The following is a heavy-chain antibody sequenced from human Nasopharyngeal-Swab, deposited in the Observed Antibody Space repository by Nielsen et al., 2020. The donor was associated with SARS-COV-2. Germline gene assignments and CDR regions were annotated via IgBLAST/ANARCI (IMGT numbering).Heavy chain of an antibody. J-gene: IGHJ5*02. Sequence: GESLKISCAASGFTFSSYEMNWVRQAPGKGLEWVSYISSSGSTIYYADSVKGRFTISRDNAKNSLYLQVNSLRAEDTAVYYCARVYSGLVVATLAWGQGTLVTVSS. CDR2: ISSSGSTI. V-gene: IGHV3-48*03. CDR1: GFTFSSYE. CDR3: ARVYSGLVVATLA. D-gene: IGHD5-12*01.